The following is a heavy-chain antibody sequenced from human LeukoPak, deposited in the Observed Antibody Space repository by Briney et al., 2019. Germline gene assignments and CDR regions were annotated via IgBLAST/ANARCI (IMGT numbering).Heavy chain of an antibody. CDR2: ISAYNGNT. D-gene: IGHD4-17*01. CDR1: GYTFTDYY. J-gene: IGHJ3*02. CDR3: ARADYGDYRDAFDI. Sequence: ASVKVSCKASGYTFTDYYMQWVREAPGEGREWMGWISAYNGNTNYAQKFQGRVTMTTDTSTSTAYMELRSLRSDDTAVYYCARADYGDYRDAFDIWGQGTMVTVSS. V-gene: IGHV1-18*01.